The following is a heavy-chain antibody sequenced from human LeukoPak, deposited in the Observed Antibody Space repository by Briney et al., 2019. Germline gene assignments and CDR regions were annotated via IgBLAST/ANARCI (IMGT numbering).Heavy chain of an antibody. CDR1: GFTFSSYS. D-gene: IGHD5-24*01. CDR3: ARGATSGATWGYINDY. Sequence: GGSLRLSCAASGFTFSSYSMNWVRQAPGKGLEWVSYISSSSSTIYYADSVKGRFTISRDNAKNSLYLRMNSLRAEDTAVYYCARGATSGATWGYINDYWGQGTLVTVSS. V-gene: IGHV3-48*04. J-gene: IGHJ4*02. CDR2: ISSSSSTI.